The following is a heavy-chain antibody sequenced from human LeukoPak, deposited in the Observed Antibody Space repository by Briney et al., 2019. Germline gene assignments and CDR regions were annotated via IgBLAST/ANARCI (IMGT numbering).Heavy chain of an antibody. CDR2: IWYDGSNK. CDR3: ARGLDLGYFQR. CDR1: GFTFSSYG. D-gene: IGHD4-11*01. J-gene: IGHJ1*01. Sequence: GGSLRLSCAASGFTFSSYGMHWVRQAPGKGLEWVAVIWYDGSNKYYADSVKGRFTISRDNPKNTLYLQMNNLRAEDTAVYHCARGLDLGYFQRWGQGTLVTVSS. V-gene: IGHV3-33*01.